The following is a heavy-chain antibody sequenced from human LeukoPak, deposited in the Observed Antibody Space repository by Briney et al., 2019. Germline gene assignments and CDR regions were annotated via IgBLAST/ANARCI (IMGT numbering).Heavy chain of an antibody. Sequence: PSQTLSLTCTVSGASISSGNYYWSWIRQPAGEGLEWIGRIQTSGSTSYNPSLKSRVTISVDTSNNQFSLKLNSVTAADTAVYYCARDRSGTYFAFEYWGQGALVTVSA. D-gene: IGHD3-10*01. CDR2: IQTSGST. V-gene: IGHV4-61*02. J-gene: IGHJ4*02. CDR1: GASISSGNYY. CDR3: ARDRSGTYFAFEY.